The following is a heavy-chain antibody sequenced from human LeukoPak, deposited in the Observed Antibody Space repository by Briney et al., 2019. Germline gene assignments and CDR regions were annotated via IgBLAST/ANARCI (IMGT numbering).Heavy chain of an antibody. CDR3: ARDRGVGWSGYSY. Sequence: GASVKVSCKASGYTFTGYYMHWVRQAPGQGLEWMGGINPNSGGTNYAQMFQGRVTMTRDTSISTAYMELTRLRSDDTSGHYCARDRGVGWSGYSYWGQVTLVTV. CDR2: INPNSGGT. CDR1: GYTFTGYY. D-gene: IGHD3-3*01. J-gene: IGHJ4*02. V-gene: IGHV1-2*02.